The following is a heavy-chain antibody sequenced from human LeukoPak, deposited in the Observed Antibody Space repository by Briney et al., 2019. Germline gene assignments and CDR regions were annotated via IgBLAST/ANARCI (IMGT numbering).Heavy chain of an antibody. CDR3: ARAYSSSWYWFDP. J-gene: IGHJ5*02. V-gene: IGHV4-59*01. D-gene: IGHD6-13*01. CDR2: IYYSGST. CDR1: GGSISSYY. Sequence: PSETLSLTCTVSGGSISSYYWSWIRQPPGKGLEWIGYIYYSGSTNYNPSLKSRVTISVDTSKNQFSLKLSSVTAADTAAYYCARAYSSSWYWFDPWGQGTLVTVSS.